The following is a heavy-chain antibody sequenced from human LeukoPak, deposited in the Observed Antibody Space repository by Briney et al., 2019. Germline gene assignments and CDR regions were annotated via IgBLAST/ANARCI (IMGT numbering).Heavy chain of an antibody. CDR3: AKEYGYTYGEFDY. J-gene: IGHJ4*02. D-gene: IGHD5-18*01. CDR2: ISGSGVST. CDR1: GFTFRTSG. V-gene: IGHV3-23*01. Sequence: GGSLRLSCAASGFTFRTSGMSWVRQAPGKGLEWVSAISGSGVSTYYADSGKGRFTIPRDNSKNTLYLQMNSLRAEDTAVYYCAKEYGYTYGEFDYWGQGTLVTVSS.